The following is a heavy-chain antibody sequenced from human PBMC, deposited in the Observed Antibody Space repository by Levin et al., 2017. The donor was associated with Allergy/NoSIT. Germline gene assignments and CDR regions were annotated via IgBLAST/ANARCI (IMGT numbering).Heavy chain of an antibody. V-gene: IGHV3-48*02. CDR1: GFTFITYS. CDR2: ISTSSSTI. J-gene: IGHJ3*02. Sequence: GASVKVSCAASGFTFITYSMNWVRQAPGKGLEWISYISTSSSTIYYADSVQGRFTISRDNAKNSVYLQMNSLRDEDTAVYYCARQADISSWYSDAFDIWGQGTMVTVSS. CDR3: ARQADISSWYSDAFDI. D-gene: IGHD6-19*01.